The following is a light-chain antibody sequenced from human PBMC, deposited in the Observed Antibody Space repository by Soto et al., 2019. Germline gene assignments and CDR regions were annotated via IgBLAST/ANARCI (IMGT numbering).Light chain of an antibody. J-gene: IGKJ4*01. Sequence: EMVVTQSPATLSVSPGERATLSCRASQDVSSNLAWYQQKPGQAPRLLIYGASTRATGTPARFSGSGSGTAFTLPCSSLQSEDYAVYFCQQYIRWPLTFGGGTKVEI. CDR1: QDVSSN. V-gene: IGKV3-15*01. CDR3: QQYIRWPLT. CDR2: GAS.